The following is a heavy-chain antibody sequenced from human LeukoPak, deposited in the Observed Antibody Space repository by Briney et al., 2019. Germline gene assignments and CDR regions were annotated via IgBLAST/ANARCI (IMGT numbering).Heavy chain of an antibody. D-gene: IGHD1-14*01. CDR3: ARQVGNPPYYFDY. CDR2: IYYSGST. Sequence: SETLSLTFIVSGGSISSYYWSWIRQPPGKGLEWIGYIYYSGSTNYNPSLKSRVTISVDTSKNQFSLKLSSVTAADTAVYYCARQVGNPPYYFDYWGQGTLVTVSS. CDR1: GGSISSYY. V-gene: IGHV4-59*01. J-gene: IGHJ4*02.